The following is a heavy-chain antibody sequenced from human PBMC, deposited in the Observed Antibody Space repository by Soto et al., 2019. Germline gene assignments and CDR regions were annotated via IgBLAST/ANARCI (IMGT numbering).Heavy chain of an antibody. CDR2: IYWDDDK. CDR1: GFSLSTSGVG. Sequence: QITLNESGPTLVKPIQTLTLTCTFSGFSLSTSGVGVGWIRQPPGKALEWLALIYWDDDKRYSPSLKSRLTITKDTSKNQVVLTITNMDPVDTATYYCAHRRGGAAVFDPWGQGTLVTVSS. V-gene: IGHV2-5*02. CDR3: AHRRGGAAVFDP. J-gene: IGHJ5*02. D-gene: IGHD6-13*01.